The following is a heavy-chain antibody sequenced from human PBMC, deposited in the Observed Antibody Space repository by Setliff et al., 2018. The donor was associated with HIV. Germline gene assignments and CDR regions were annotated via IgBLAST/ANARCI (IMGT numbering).Heavy chain of an antibody. D-gene: IGHD1-26*01. CDR3: ARDPLLLGASAGGDNWLDP. V-gene: IGHV4-38-2*02. J-gene: IGHJ5*02. Sequence: PSETLSLTCSVSPYSISSGYYWGWLRQPPGKGLGWIGCLYYGGNKYYNPSLKSRFAMSIDTSKNESSRRLKSVTAADTAIYYCARDPLLLGASAGGDNWLDPWGQGTLVTVSS. CDR2: LYYGGNK. CDR1: PYSISSGYY.